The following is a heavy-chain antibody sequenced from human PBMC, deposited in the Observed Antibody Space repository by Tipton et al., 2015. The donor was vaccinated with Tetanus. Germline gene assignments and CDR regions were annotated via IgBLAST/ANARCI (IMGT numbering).Heavy chain of an antibody. CDR2: MYSGGDT. CDR3: ARDLRNYYGSSGYSDY. CDR1: GFIVSSHY. J-gene: IGHJ4*02. D-gene: IGHD3-22*01. Sequence: SLRLSCVASGFIVSSHYMSWVRQAPGKGLEWVSVMYSGGDTYYVDPVKGRFSISRDNAKNTLYLQMNSLRVEDTAVYYCARDLRNYYGSSGYSDYWGQGTLVTVSS. V-gene: IGHV3-53*01.